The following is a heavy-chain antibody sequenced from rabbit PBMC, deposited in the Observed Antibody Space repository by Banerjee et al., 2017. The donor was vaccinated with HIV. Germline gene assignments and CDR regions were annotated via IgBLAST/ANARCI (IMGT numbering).Heavy chain of an antibody. V-gene: IGHV1S45*01. Sequence: QQQLEESGGGLVKPGGTLTLTCKASGFDFSSNAMCWVRQAPGEGLEWIGCIDTGSGSTVYATWVKGRFTISKTSSTTVTLQMTSLTAADTATYFCARDLAGVIGWNFNLWGPGTLVTVS. CDR3: ARDLAGVIGWNFNL. D-gene: IGHD4-1*01. CDR2: IDTGSGST. J-gene: IGHJ4*01. CDR1: GFDFSSNA.